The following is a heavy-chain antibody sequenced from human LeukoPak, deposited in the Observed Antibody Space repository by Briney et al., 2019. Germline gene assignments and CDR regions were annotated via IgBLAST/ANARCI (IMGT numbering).Heavy chain of an antibody. CDR2: ISSNGDST. Sequence: GGSLRLSCSASGFTFSSYAMHWVRQAPGKGLEYVSAISSNGDSTYYADSVKGRFTISRDNSKNTLYLQMSSLRAEDTAVYYCASSSGWPFDYWGQGTLVTVSS. CDR1: GFTFSSYA. V-gene: IGHV3-64D*06. J-gene: IGHJ4*02. D-gene: IGHD6-19*01. CDR3: ASSSGWPFDY.